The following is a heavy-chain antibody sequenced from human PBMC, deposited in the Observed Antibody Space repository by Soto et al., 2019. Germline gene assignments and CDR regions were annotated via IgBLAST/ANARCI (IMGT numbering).Heavy chain of an antibody. J-gene: IGHJ4*02. CDR3: ARGRSRSSCYDY. V-gene: IGHV3-13*01. CDR1: GFTFSTDD. Sequence: EVQLVESGGGLVQPGGSLRLSCAASGFTFSTDDMHWVRQATGKTLEWVAAIDIAGNTYYPGSVMGRFTISRENVKNSLYLQMNSLRAGDTAVHYCARGRSRSSCYDYWGQGVLVTVSS. CDR2: IDIAGNT. D-gene: IGHD2-2*01.